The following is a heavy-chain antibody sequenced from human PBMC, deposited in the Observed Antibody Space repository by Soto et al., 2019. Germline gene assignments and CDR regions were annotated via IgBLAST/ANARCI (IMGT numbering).Heavy chain of an antibody. J-gene: IGHJ6*02. V-gene: IGHV3-11*06. CDR1: GFTFSDYY. Sequence: GGSLRLSCAASGFTFSDYYMSWIRPAPGKGLERVSYISSSSSYTNYADSVKGRFTISRDNAKNSLYLQMNSLRAEDTAVYYCARGVSIAAAENYYYYYGMDVWGQGTTVTVSS. D-gene: IGHD6-13*01. CDR3: ARGVSIAAAENYYYYYGMDV. CDR2: ISSSSSYT.